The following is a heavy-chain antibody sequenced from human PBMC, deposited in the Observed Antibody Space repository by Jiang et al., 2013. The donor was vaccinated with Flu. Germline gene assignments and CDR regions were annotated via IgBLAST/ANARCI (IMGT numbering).Heavy chain of an antibody. CDR3: ARDRGYDILTGRSNYYYYGMDV. Sequence: AVIWYDGSNKYYADSVKGRFTISRDNSKNTLYLQMNSLRAEDTAVYYCARDRGYDILTGRSNYYYYGMDVWGQGTTVTVSS. CDR2: IWYDGSNK. V-gene: IGHV3-33*01. J-gene: IGHJ6*02. D-gene: IGHD3-9*01.